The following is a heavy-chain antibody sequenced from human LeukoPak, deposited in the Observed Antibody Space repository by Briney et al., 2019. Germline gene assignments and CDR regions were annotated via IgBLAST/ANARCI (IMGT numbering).Heavy chain of an antibody. V-gene: IGHV3-11*01. CDR1: GFTFSDYY. CDR2: ISSSGSTI. J-gene: IGHJ4*02. Sequence: GGSLRLSCAASGFTFSDYYMSWIRQAPGKGLEWVSYISSSGSTIYYADSVKGRFTISRDNSKNTLYLQMNSLRAEDTAVYYCANQYSSSWYPFDYWGQGTLVTVSS. D-gene: IGHD6-13*01. CDR3: ANQYSSSWYPFDY.